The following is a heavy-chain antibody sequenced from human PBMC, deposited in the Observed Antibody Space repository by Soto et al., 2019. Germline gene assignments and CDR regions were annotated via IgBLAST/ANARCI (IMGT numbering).Heavy chain of an antibody. CDR1: RDCRDSGNYS. Sequence: SEALSLTWTVQRDCRDSGNYSWALIRLHPRKGLEWIGYIYYSGSTYYNPSLKSRVTISVDTSKNQFSLKLSSVTAADTAVYYCANWGEGNLFDPRAQGTLVPVSA. CDR3: ANWGEGNLFDP. CDR2: IYYSGST. D-gene: IGHD7-27*01. J-gene: IGHJ5*02. V-gene: IGHV4-30-4*01.